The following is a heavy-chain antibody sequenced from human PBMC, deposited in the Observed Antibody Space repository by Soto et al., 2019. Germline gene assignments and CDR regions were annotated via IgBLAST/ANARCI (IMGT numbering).Heavy chain of an antibody. CDR1: GYTFSDYY. Sequence: ASVKVCCKASGYTFSDYYVHWVREAPGQGLEWMGWINPSSGGTIYTQRFQGRVTMTRDTSISTVYMELSRLTSDDTAVYYCARELGVIGAPGYTWFDPWGQGALVTV. V-gene: IGHV1-2*02. CDR2: INPSSGGT. D-gene: IGHD1-26*01. J-gene: IGHJ5*02. CDR3: ARELGVIGAPGYTWFDP.